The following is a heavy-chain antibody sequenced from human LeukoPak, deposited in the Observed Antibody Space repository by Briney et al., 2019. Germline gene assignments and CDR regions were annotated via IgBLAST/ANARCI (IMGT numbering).Heavy chain of an antibody. CDR2: ISYDGSNK. CDR3: ATGKVDY. D-gene: IGHD4-23*01. J-gene: IGHJ4*02. Sequence: HSGRSLRLSCAASGFTFSSYGMHWVRQAPGKGLEWVAVISYDGSNKYYADSVKGRFTISRDNSKNTLYLQMNSLRAEDTAVYYCATGKVDYWGQGTLVTVSS. CDR1: GFTFSSYG. V-gene: IGHV3-30*03.